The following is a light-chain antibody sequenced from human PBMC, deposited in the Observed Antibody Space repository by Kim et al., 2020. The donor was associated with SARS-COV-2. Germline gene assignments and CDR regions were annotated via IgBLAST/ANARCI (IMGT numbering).Light chain of an antibody. V-gene: IGKV1-39*01. CDR2: NAS. Sequence: DIQMTQSPSSLSASVGDRVTITCQASQDISRYLNWYQQKPGKAPKLLIYNASSLQSGVPSRFTGSGSETDFTLTITSLQPEDFATYYCQQYSNAPLTFGQGTQVDIK. CDR1: QDISRY. CDR3: QQYSNAPLT. J-gene: IGKJ1*01.